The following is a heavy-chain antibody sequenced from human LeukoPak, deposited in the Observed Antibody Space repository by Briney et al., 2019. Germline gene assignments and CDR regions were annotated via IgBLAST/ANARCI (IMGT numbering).Heavy chain of an antibody. Sequence: ASVKVSCKASGYTFTGYYMHWVRQAPGQGLEWMGWINPNSGGTNYAQKFQGRVTMTRDTSTSTVYMELSSLRSEDTAVYYCASEGRGGDGYKDDYWGQGTLVTVSS. CDR1: GYTFTGYY. V-gene: IGHV1-2*02. D-gene: IGHD5-24*01. CDR2: INPNSGGT. J-gene: IGHJ4*02. CDR3: ASEGRGGDGYKDDY.